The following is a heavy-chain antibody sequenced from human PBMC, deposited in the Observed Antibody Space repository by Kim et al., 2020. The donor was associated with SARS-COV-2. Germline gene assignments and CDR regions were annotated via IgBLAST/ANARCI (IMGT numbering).Heavy chain of an antibody. Sequence: KVQGRVTTTRDTAASTAYMELSSLRSEDTAVYYCARAEWLRLGDWYYFDYWGQGTLVTVSS. V-gene: IGHV1-3*01. D-gene: IGHD5-12*01. CDR3: ARAEWLRLGDWYYFDY. J-gene: IGHJ4*02.